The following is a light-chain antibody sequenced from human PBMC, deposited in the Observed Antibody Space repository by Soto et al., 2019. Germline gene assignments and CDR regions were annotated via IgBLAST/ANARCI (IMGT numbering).Light chain of an antibody. CDR3: SSFTTSSTYV. J-gene: IGLJ1*01. CDR1: SSDVGSYNR. V-gene: IGLV2-18*02. Sequence: QSALPQPPSVSGSPGQSGAISFTGTSSDVGSYNRVSWYQQPPGTAPKLMIYDVSSRPSEVPDRFSGSKSGNTAYLTISGLQAEDEDDYYCSSFTTSSTYVFGTGTKLTVL. CDR2: DVS.